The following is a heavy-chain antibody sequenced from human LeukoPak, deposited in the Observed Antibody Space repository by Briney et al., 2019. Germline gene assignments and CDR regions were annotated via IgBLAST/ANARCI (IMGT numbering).Heavy chain of an antibody. CDR3: SKDFGPWGVGATPHY. V-gene: IGHV3-30*02. D-gene: IGHD1-26*01. J-gene: IGHJ4*02. CDR1: GFTLSDYG. CDR2: IPFDGSHK. Sequence: GGSLRLSCVVSGFTLSDYGIHWVRQAPGRGLQWVAFIPFDGSHKYYADSVEGRFTISRDTSRNTLYLQMNSLTVEDTAVYFCSKDFGPWGVGATPHYWGQGTLVTVSS.